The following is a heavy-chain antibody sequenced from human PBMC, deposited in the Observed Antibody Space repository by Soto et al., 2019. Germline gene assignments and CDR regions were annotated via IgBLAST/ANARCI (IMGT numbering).Heavy chain of an antibody. CDR2: VYHSGIT. J-gene: IGHJ6*02. Sequence: TSETLSLTCDVPGYSISSGYYWGWIRQPPGKGLEWIGSVYHSGITYYNPSLRSRVTISADTSKNQFSLSLRSVTAADTAVYYCARDLGLAVVAAVIKYYGMDVWGQGTTVTVSS. CDR3: ARDLGLAVVAAVIKYYGMDV. CDR1: GYSISSGYY. V-gene: IGHV4-38-2*01. D-gene: IGHD2-2*02.